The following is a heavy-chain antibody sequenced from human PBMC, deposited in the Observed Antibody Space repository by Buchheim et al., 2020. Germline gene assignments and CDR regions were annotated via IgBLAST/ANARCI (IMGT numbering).Heavy chain of an antibody. CDR3: ASRYCSSTSCAHPTEDY. CDR2: IYHSGST. Sequence: QLQLQESGSGLVKPSQTLSLTCAVSGGSISSGGYSWSWIRQPPGKGLEWIGYIYHSGSTYYNPSLKSRVTISVDRSKHQFSLKLSSVTAADTAVYYCASRYCSSTSCAHPTEDYWGQGTL. J-gene: IGHJ4*02. V-gene: IGHV4-30-2*01. CDR1: GGSISSGGYS. D-gene: IGHD2-2*01.